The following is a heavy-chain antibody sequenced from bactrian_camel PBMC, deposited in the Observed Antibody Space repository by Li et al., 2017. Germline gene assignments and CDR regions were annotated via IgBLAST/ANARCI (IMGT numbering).Heavy chain of an antibody. CDR2: IDADGRP. D-gene: IGHD2*01. Sequence: QVQLVESGGGLVQSGGSLTLSCAASGTTYSRQYCMGWFRQAPGKDSEGVAIIDADGRPQYIASVQGRFTISRDNAKNTVYLQLNNLKIEDTALYYCATRGHTTGYSGGWYHYYYGMDYWGKGTQVTVS. V-gene: IGHV3S53*01. J-gene: IGHJ7*01. CDR1: GTTYSRQY.